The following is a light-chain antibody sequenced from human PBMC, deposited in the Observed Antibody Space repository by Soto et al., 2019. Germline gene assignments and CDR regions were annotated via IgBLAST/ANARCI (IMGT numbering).Light chain of an antibody. J-gene: IGLJ3*02. CDR2: DVS. Sequence: LTQPATVSGSRGQSITISCTGTSSDVGGYKLVSWYQQFPGKAPILIIHDVSYRPSGVSNRFSGSKSGNTASLTISGLQAEDEADYYCCSYTYSSPVVFGGGTKVTVL. V-gene: IGLV2-14*01. CDR1: SSDVGGYKL. CDR3: CSYTYSSPVV.